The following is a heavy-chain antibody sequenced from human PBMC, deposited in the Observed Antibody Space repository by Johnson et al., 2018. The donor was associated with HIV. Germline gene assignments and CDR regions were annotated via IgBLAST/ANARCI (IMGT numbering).Heavy chain of an antibody. Sequence: QVQLVESGGGVVQPGRSLRLSCAASGFTFSSYAMHWVRQAPGKGLEWVAIISYDGSNKYYADSVQGRSTISRDNSKNTLYLQMNSLRAEDTAVYYCAKVSGYYDSLSAGWAFDIWGQGTMVTVSS. J-gene: IGHJ3*02. CDR2: ISYDGSNK. V-gene: IGHV3-30-3*01. CDR3: AKVSGYYDSLSAGWAFDI. D-gene: IGHD3-22*01. CDR1: GFTFSSYA.